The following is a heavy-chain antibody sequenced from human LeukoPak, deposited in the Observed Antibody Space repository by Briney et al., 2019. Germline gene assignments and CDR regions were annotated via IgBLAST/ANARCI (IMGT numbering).Heavy chain of an antibody. CDR3: AKVAVAGTGNDAFDI. V-gene: IGHV4-39*01. J-gene: IGHJ3*02. D-gene: IGHD6-19*01. Sequence: SETLSLTCTVSGGSISNSRYYWGWIRQPPGKGLEWIGSIYYSGSTYYNPSLKSRVTISVDTSKNQFSLKLSSVTAAEKAVYYCAKVAVAGTGNDAFDIWGQGTVVTVSS. CDR2: IYYSGST. CDR1: GGSISNSRYY.